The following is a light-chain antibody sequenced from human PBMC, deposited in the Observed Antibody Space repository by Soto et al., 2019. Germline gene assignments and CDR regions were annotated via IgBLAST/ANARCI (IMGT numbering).Light chain of an antibody. CDR2: DAS. CDR3: QQYNSYSRT. Sequence: DIEMTQSPSTLSVSPGERVTLSCRASQSVSSTLAWYQQKPGQAPKLLIYDASSLATGVPAGFSGSGSGTEFTLTISSLQPDDFAAYYCQQYNSYSRTFGQGTKVDIK. CDR1: QSVSST. V-gene: IGKV1-5*01. J-gene: IGKJ1*01.